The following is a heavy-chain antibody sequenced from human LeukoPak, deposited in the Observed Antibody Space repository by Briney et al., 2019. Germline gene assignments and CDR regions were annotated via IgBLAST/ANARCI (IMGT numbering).Heavy chain of an antibody. CDR1: GFTFSSYG. D-gene: IGHD6-19*01. V-gene: IGHV3-48*01. Sequence: GGSLRLSCVASGFTFSSYGMNWVRQAPGKGLEWVSYISSSGSIYYADSVKGRFTISRDNAKNSLYLQMNSLRAEDTAVYYCARGNNGWYYFDYWGQGTLVTVSS. CDR3: ARGNNGWYYFDY. J-gene: IGHJ4*02. CDR2: ISSSGSI.